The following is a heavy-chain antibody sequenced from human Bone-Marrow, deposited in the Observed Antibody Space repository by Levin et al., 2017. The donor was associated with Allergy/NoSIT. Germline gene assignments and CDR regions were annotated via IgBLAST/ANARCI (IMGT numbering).Heavy chain of an antibody. CDR2: INHSGST. J-gene: IGHJ5*02. CDR1: GGSFSGYY. Sequence: SETLSLTCAVYGGSFSGYYWSWIRQPPGKGLEWIGEINHSGSTNYNPSLKSRVTISVDTSKNQFSLKLSSVTAADTAVYYCARGSGYYDRTDWFDPWGQGTLVTVSS. D-gene: IGHD3-22*01. CDR3: ARGSGYYDRTDWFDP. V-gene: IGHV4-34*01.